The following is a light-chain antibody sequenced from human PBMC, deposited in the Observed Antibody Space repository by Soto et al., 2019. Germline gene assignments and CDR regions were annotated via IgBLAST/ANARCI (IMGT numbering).Light chain of an antibody. CDR3: QQFNAYPLT. J-gene: IGKJ4*01. V-gene: IGKV1-9*01. CDR1: QGISDY. CDR2: GAS. Sequence: DIQLTQSPSFLSASVGDRVTLSCRASQGISDYLAWYQQKPGKAPKLLIYGASTLQSGVPSRFSGSASGKEFSLPSSSLQAEDFATYFCQQFNAYPLTFGGGTKLEIK.